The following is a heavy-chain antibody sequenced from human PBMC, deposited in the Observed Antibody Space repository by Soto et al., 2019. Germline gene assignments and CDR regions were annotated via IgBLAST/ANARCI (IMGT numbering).Heavy chain of an antibody. D-gene: IGHD6-6*01. CDR1: GFTFSSYA. J-gene: IGHJ4*02. Sequence: EVQLLESGGGLVQPGGSLRLSCAATGFTFSSYAMSWVRQAPGKGLEWVSCISGSGGSTYYADSVKGRFTISRDNSKNTLYLQMNNLRAEDTAVYYCAKDRRTYSSSSDYWGQGTLVTVSS. CDR3: AKDRRTYSSSSDY. CDR2: ISGSGGST. V-gene: IGHV3-23*01.